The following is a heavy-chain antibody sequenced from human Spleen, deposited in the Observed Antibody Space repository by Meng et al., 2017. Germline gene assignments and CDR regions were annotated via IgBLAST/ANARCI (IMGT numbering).Heavy chain of an antibody. D-gene: IGHD3-16*01. J-gene: IGHJ6*02. CDR2: IYYSGST. Sequence: SETLSLTCTVSGGSISSYYWSWIRQPPGKGLEWIGYIYYSGSTNYNPSLKSRVTISVDTSRTQFSLKLSSVTAADTAVYYCARNLDYYYAMDVWGQGTTVTVSS. V-gene: IGHV4-59*01. CDR1: GGSISSYY. CDR3: ARNLDYYYAMDV.